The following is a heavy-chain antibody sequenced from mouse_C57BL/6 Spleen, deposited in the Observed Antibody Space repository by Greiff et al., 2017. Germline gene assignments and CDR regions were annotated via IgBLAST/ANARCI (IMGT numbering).Heavy chain of an antibody. J-gene: IGHJ4*01. CDR3: PLNYDGPYAMDY. CDR2: IRLKSDNYAT. Sequence: EVMLVASGGGLVQPGGSMKLSCVASGFTFSNYWMNWVRQSPEKGLEWVAQIRLKSDNYATHYAESVKGRFTISRDDSKSSVYLQMNNLRAEDTGIYYCPLNYDGPYAMDYWGQGTSVTVSS. CDR1: GFTFSNYW. D-gene: IGHD1-1*01. V-gene: IGHV6-3*01.